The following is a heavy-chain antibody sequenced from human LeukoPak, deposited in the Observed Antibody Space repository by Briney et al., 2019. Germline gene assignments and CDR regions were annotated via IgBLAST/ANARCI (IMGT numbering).Heavy chain of an antibody. CDR2: ISSSGSTI. D-gene: IGHD6-13*01. CDR3: ARGGGSNWYGLPFDY. CDR1: GFTFSDYY. Sequence: GGSLRLSCVASGFTFSDYYMSWIRQAPGKGLEWVSYISSSGSTIYYADSVKGRFTISRDNAKNSVYLQMNSLKVEDTAVYYCARGGGSNWYGLPFDYWGQGTPVTVSS. V-gene: IGHV3-11*04. J-gene: IGHJ4*02.